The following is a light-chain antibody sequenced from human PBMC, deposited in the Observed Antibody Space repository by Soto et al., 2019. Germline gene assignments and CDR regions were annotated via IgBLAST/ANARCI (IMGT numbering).Light chain of an antibody. J-gene: IGLJ1*01. Sequence: QSVLTQPPSVSGAPGQSITIPCTGTSSNIGAGYDVHWYQQLPGAAPKLLIYFNTHRPSGVPDRFSASKSGTSASLAITGLQAEDEADYYCQSHASNLRDVFGTGTKVTVL. CDR1: SSNIGAGYD. V-gene: IGLV1-40*01. CDR2: FNT. CDR3: QSHASNLRDV.